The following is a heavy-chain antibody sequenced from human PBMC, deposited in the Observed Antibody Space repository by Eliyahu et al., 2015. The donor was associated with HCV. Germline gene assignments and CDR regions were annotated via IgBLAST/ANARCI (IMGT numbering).Heavy chain of an antibody. J-gene: IGHJ6*02. V-gene: IGHV3-9*01. Sequence: EVHLVESGGGLVQPGRSLRLSCAASGFTFDDYAMHWVRQAPGKGLEWVSGISWNSGSIGYADSVKGRFTISRDNAKNSLYLQMNSLRAEDTALYFCAKDQSIDVWGQGTTVTVSS. CDR1: GFTFDDYA. CDR3: AKDQSIDV. CDR2: ISWNSGSI.